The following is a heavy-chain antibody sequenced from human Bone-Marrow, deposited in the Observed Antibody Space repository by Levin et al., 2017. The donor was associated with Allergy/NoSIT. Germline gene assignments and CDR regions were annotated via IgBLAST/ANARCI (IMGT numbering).Heavy chain of an antibody. CDR1: GFTFSNNW. D-gene: IGHD3-10*01. V-gene: IGHV3-74*01. Sequence: PGESLKISCAASGFTFSNNWMHWVRQAPGKGLVWVSRINNDGSSTTYADSVKGRFTISRDNAKNTLYLQMNSLRAEDTAVYYCARDWTGTKTPGDYWGQGTLVTVSS. CDR3: ARDWTGTKTPGDY. J-gene: IGHJ4*02. CDR2: INNDGSST.